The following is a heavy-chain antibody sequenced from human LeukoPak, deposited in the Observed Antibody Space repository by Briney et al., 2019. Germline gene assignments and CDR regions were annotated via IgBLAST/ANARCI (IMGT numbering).Heavy chain of an antibody. CDR3: AKESKDYGASVTEDLDYFAS. V-gene: IGHV3-23*01. CDR1: GFTFRTYA. D-gene: IGHD4/OR15-4a*01. Sequence: PGGSLRLSCAASGFTFRTYAMSWVRQAPGKGLEWVSAISGSGIVTYYADSVKGRFSISRDNSKNTLYLQMSSLRAEDTAIYYCAKESKDYGASVTEDLDYFASWGQGTLVTVSS. CDR2: ISGSGIVT. J-gene: IGHJ4*02.